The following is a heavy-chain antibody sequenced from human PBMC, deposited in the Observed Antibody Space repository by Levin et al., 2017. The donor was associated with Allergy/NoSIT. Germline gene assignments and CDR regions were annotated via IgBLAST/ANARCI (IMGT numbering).Heavy chain of an antibody. CDR2: ISYDGSNK. CDR1: GFTFSSYA. D-gene: IGHD6-19*01. V-gene: IGHV3-30*04. Sequence: GGSLRLSCAASGFTFSSYAMHWVRQAPGKGLEWVAVISYDGSNKYYADSVKGRFTISRDNSKNTLYLQMNSLRAEDTAVYYCAREAAGTGWFDPWGQGTLVTVSS. CDR3: AREAAGTGWFDP. J-gene: IGHJ5*02.